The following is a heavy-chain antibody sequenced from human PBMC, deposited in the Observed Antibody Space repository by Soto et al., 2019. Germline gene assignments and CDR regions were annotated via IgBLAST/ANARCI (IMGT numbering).Heavy chain of an antibody. J-gene: IGHJ6*02. D-gene: IGHD6-6*01. CDR3: AADRGIAARPDYYYYYGMDV. V-gene: IGHV1-58*01. CDR1: GFTFTSSA. CDR2: IVVGSGNT. Sequence: GASVKVSCKASGFTFTSSAVQWVRQARGQRLEGIGWIVVGSGNTNYAQKFQERVTITRDMSTSTAYMELSSLRSEDTAVYYCAADRGIAARPDYYYYYGMDVWGQGTTVTVSS.